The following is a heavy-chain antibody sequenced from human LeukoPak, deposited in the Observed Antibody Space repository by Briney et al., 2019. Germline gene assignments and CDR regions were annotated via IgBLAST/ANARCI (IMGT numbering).Heavy chain of an antibody. J-gene: IGHJ4*02. CDR2: INYSGST. CDR1: GGSISSSSYY. Sequence: PSETLSLTCTVSGGSISSSSYYWGWIRQPPGKGLEWIGSINYSGSTYYNPSLKSRVTISVDTSKNQFSLKLSSVTAADTAVYYCARAPLGVQLWLDYWGQGTLVTVSS. V-gene: IGHV4-39*07. D-gene: IGHD5-18*01. CDR3: ARAPLGVQLWLDY.